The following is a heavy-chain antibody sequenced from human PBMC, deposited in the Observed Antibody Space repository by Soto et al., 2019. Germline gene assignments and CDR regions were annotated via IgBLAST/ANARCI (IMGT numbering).Heavy chain of an antibody. CDR2: INSDGST. J-gene: IGHJ4*02. D-gene: IGHD5-18*01. CDR1: GFLVNSAY. Sequence: EVQLVESVGGLIPPGGSLRLSCAASGFLVNSAYMTWVRQAPGKGLEWLSMINSDGSTLYAESVKGRFTISRDNSKNRLALKMKRLRAEDTARYYCARSGYSFAWGYWGQGTLVIVPS. CDR3: ARSGYSFAWGY. V-gene: IGHV3-53*01.